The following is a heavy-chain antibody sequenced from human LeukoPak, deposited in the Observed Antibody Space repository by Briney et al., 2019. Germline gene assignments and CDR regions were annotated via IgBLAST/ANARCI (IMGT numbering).Heavy chain of an antibody. CDR1: GFTFSSHA. V-gene: IGHV3-23*01. CDR2: IDKSGDGA. D-gene: IGHD2-2*01. CDR3: GRRGGTSGWGAFDL. J-gene: IGHJ3*01. Sequence: PGGSLRLSCAASGFTFSSHAMNWVPQPPAKALDWVSSIDKSGDGAFYADSVKGRFTISRHNSKNTLYLQMNSLRSEDTAVYYCGRRGGTSGWGAFDLWGQGTMVTVSS.